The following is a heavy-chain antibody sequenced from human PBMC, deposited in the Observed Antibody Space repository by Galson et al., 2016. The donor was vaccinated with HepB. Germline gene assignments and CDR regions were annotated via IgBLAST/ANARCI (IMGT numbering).Heavy chain of an antibody. D-gene: IGHD6-19*01. CDR3: VASRTGIATSGFYGPVRCDY. Sequence: SETLSLTCTISGGSTSNYNLYWGWVRQSPGKGLEWIGSILHSGTTHHNPSLERRVTLSGDTSTDQFSLRMRSVTAADTAVYYCVASRTGIATSGFYGPVRCDYWGQGVLVRVSS. CDR1: GGSTSNYNLY. J-gene: IGHJ4*02. V-gene: IGHV4-39*01. CDR2: ILHSGTT.